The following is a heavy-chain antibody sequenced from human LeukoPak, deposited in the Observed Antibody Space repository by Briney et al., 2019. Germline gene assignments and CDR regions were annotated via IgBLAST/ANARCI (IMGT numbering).Heavy chain of an antibody. J-gene: IGHJ6*03. CDR3: ARESPVGYYYMDV. V-gene: IGHV1-8*01. Sequence: ASVKVSCKASGDTLTSYDFNWVRQAPGQGLEWMGWMDPNSGNTGYSQKFQGRVTMTRNTSISTAYMELSSLRSEDTAVYYCARESPVGYYYMDVWGKGTTVTVSS. CDR2: MDPNSGNT. CDR1: GDTLTSYD.